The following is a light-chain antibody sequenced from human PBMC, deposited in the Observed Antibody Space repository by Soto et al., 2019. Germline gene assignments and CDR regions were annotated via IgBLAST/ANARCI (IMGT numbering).Light chain of an antibody. CDR1: SSDVGGYNY. CDR2: DVS. J-gene: IGLJ1*01. Sequence: QSVLTQPRSVSGSPGQSVTISCTGTSSDVGGYNYVSWYQQHPGKAPKLTIHDVSKRPSGVPDRFSGSKSGNTASLTISGLQAEDEADYYCCSYAGSYNWVFGTGTNLTVL. CDR3: CSYAGSYNWV. V-gene: IGLV2-11*01.